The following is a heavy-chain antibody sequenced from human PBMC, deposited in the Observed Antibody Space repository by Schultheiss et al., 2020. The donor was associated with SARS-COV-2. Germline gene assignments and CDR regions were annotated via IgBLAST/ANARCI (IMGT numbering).Heavy chain of an antibody. V-gene: IGHV1-18*01. D-gene: IGHD3-22*01. CDR2: ISAYNGNT. Sequence: ASMKVSCKASGYTFTSYGISWVRQAPGQGLEWMGWISAYNGNTNYAQKLQGRVTITADKSTSTAYMELSSLRSEDTAVYYCARDADSSGYSRFDYWGQGTLVTVSS. CDR1: GYTFTSYG. CDR3: ARDADSSGYSRFDY. J-gene: IGHJ4*02.